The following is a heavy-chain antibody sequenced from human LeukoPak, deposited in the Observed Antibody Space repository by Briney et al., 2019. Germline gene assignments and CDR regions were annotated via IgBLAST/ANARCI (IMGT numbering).Heavy chain of an antibody. Sequence: SETLSLTCTVSDVSISSGNYYWSWIRQPAGKGLEWIGRIYTSGSPNYNPSLKSRVTISVDTSKNQFSLKLSSVTAADTAVYYCALEGDYWGQGTLVTVSS. V-gene: IGHV4-61*02. CDR3: ALEGDY. CDR2: IYTSGSP. CDR1: DVSISSGNYY. J-gene: IGHJ4*02.